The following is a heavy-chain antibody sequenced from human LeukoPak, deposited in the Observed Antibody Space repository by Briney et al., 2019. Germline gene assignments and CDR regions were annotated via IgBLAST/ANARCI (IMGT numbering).Heavy chain of an antibody. D-gene: IGHD6-13*01. CDR3: ASGQQLGFDY. Sequence: GGSLRLSCAASGFTFSSYSINWVRQAPGMGLQWVSSIRSRSSYIYYADSVKGRFTISRDNANNSLYLQMNSLRAEDTAVYYCASGQQLGFDYWGQGTLVTVSS. CDR2: IRSRSSYI. V-gene: IGHV3-21*01. CDR1: GFTFSSYS. J-gene: IGHJ4*02.